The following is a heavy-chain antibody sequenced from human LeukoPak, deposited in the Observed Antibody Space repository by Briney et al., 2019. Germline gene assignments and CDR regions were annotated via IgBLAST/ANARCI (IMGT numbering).Heavy chain of an antibody. CDR3: ARREIWDIQIGNWFDP. Sequence: SETLSLTCSISGDSITTNSYWWGWIRQSPGKGLEWIGSIYSSGNSYYNPSLKTRATISPDTSKTQYSLRLTSVTAADTAIYYCARREIWDIQIGNWFDPWGQGILVIVSS. CDR1: GDSITTNSYW. CDR2: IYSSGNS. J-gene: IGHJ5*02. V-gene: IGHV4-39*01. D-gene: IGHD2-15*01.